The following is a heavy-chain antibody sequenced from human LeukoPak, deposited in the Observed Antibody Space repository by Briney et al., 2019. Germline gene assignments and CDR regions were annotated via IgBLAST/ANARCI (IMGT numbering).Heavy chain of an antibody. D-gene: IGHD2-15*01. CDR3: ARNRGSEVDY. CDR2: INSIGTTI. CDR1: GFSFSSYE. V-gene: IGHV3-48*03. J-gene: IGHJ4*02. Sequence: GGSLRLSCAASGFSFSSYEMNWVRQAPGKGPEGISYINSIGTTIYYADSVKGRFTVSRDNAKSSLYLQTSSLRVEDPAVYYCARNRGSEVDYWGQGTLVTVSS.